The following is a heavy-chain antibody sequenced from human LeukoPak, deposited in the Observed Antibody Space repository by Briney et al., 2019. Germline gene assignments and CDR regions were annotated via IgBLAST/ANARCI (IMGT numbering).Heavy chain of an antibody. D-gene: IGHD4-17*01. J-gene: IGHJ4*02. V-gene: IGHV3-30*02. Sequence: GGSLRLSCAASGFTFSSYGMHWVRQAPGKGLEWVAFIRYDGSNKYYADSVKGQFTISRDNAKNTLYLQMNSLRAEDTAVYYCARDYGDYAYFDYWGQGTLVTVSS. CDR3: ARDYGDYAYFDY. CDR1: GFTFSSYG. CDR2: IRYDGSNK.